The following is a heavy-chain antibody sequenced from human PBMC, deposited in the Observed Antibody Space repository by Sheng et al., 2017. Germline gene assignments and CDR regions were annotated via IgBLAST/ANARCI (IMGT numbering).Heavy chain of an antibody. D-gene: IGHD3-9*01. CDR1: GDSISSATFS. Sequence: QLQLQESGPGLVKPSETLSLTCTVSGDSISSATFSWAWVRQPPGKELEWIASIQYSGNTFYNPSLNSRVTTSMDTSKNQFSLRVNSVTAADTAVYYCVRLSPDWAGPQFDYWGQGTLVAVSS. V-gene: IGHV4-39*01. CDR3: VRLSPDWAGPQFDY. CDR2: IQYSGNT. J-gene: IGHJ4*02.